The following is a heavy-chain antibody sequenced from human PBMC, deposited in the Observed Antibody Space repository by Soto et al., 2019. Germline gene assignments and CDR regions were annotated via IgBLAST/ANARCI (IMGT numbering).Heavy chain of an antibody. J-gene: IGHJ5*02. V-gene: IGHV4-4*02. CDR3: AGGASSGLGNLFDH. D-gene: IGHD3-10*01. CDR2: IYHSGST. CDR1: SGSISSSDW. Sequence: PSETLSLTCAVSSGSISSSDWWNWVRQPPGKGLEWIGEIYHSGSTNYNPSLKSRVTISVDKSKNQFSLKVNSVTAADTAVYYCAGGASSGLGNLFDHWGRGTLVTVS.